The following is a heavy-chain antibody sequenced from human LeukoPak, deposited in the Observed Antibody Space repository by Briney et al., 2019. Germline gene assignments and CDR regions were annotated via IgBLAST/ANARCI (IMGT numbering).Heavy chain of an antibody. CDR2: ISGSGGST. V-gene: IGHV3-23*01. CDR3: AQVREGWFDP. J-gene: IGHJ5*02. CDR1: GFTFSSYA. Sequence: GGSLRLSCAASGFTFSSYAMSWVRQAPGKGLEWVSSISGSGGSTYYADSVKGPFTISRDNSKNTLYLQMNSLRAEDTAVYYCAQVREGWFDPWGQGTLVTVSS.